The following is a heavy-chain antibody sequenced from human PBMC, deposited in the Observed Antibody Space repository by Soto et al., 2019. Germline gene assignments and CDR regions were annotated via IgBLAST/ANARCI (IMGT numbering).Heavy chain of an antibody. V-gene: IGHV4-39*01. CDR1: GGSISSSSYY. J-gene: IGHJ6*02. D-gene: IGHD4-4*01. CDR3: AGNTVTTASFYYYYGMDV. Sequence: SETLSLTCTVSGGSISSSSYYWGWIRQPPGKGLEWIGSIYYSGSTYYNPSLKSRVTISVDKSKNQFSTRLSSVTAADTAVYYCAGNTVTTASFYYYYGMDVWGQGTTVT. CDR2: IYYSGST.